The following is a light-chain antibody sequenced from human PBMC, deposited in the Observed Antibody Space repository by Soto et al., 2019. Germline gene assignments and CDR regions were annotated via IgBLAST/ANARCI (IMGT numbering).Light chain of an antibody. CDR3: QQYGSSTYT. CDR2: GAS. Sequence: EIVLTQSPGSLSLSPRERATLSCRASQSVSSNHLAWYQQKPGQAPRLIIYGASRRATGIPDRFSGSGSGTEFTLTISRLEPEDFAVYYCQQYGSSTYTFGKGTK. CDR1: QSVSSNH. J-gene: IGKJ2*01. V-gene: IGKV3-20*01.